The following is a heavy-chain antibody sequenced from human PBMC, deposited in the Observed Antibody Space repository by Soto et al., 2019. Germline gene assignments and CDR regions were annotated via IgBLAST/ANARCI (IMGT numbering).Heavy chain of an antibody. D-gene: IGHD2-15*01. CDR1: GGTFSRYA. V-gene: IGHV1-69*06. Sequence: ASVKVSCKASGGTFSRYAISWVRQDTGQGLEWMGGIIPIFGTANYAQKFQGRVTITADKSTSTAYMELSSLRSEDTAVYYCARDLRDIVVVVAATPPTYYYYYGMDVWGQGTTVTVSS. CDR2: IIPIFGTA. J-gene: IGHJ6*02. CDR3: ARDLRDIVVVVAATPPTYYYYYGMDV.